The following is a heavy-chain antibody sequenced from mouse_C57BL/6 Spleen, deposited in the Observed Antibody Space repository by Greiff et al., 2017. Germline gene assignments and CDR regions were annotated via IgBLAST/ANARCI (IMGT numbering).Heavy chain of an antibody. D-gene: IGHD3-2*02. Sequence: QVQLQQSGAELVKPGASVKMSCKASGYTFTSYWITWVKQRPGKGLEWIGDLYPGSGSTNYNEKFKGKATLTVDTSSSTAYMQLSILTSEYSACYYCAREDSSVPFAYWGQGTLVTVSA. J-gene: IGHJ3*01. V-gene: IGHV1-55*01. CDR2: LYPGSGST. CDR1: GYTFTSYW. CDR3: AREDSSVPFAY.